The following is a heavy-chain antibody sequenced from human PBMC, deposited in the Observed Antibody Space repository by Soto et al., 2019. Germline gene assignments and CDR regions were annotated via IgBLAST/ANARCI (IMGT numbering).Heavy chain of an antibody. V-gene: IGHV1-46*03. Sequence: QVQLVQSGAEVKKPGASVKVSCQASGYIFTSYYIHWVRQAPGQGLEWMGWINPFDGSRMFAQSFQGRVTMTRGTSTSTVYMEVSSLRSEDTAVYYCSRVDPGETSPFDHWGQGTLVSFSS. CDR1: GYIFTSYY. CDR2: INPFDGSR. J-gene: IGHJ4*02. CDR3: SRVDPGETSPFDH. D-gene: IGHD3-10*01.